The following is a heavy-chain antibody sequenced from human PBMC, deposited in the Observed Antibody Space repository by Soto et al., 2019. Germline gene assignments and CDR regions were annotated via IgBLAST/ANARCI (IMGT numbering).Heavy chain of an antibody. J-gene: IGHJ5*02. V-gene: IGHV2-5*02. D-gene: IGHD2-15*01. CDR3: VHRRADWVGGSCYHWFDP. Sequence: QITLKESGPTLVKPTQTLTLTCTFSGFSLSTSQVGVGWIRQPPGKALEWLGFIYWDDDERYSPSLKSRLTITKDPSNNQGVLTMPNMDPVDTGTYYLVHRRADWVGGSCYHWFDPWGQGTLVTVSS. CDR2: IYWDDDE. CDR1: GFSLSTSQVG.